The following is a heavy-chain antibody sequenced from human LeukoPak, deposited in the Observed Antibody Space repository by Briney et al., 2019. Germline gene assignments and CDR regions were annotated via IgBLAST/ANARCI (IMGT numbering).Heavy chain of an antibody. CDR3: ATLTTPGWFNP. V-gene: IGHV4-39*07. CDR2: IYYSGST. J-gene: IGHJ5*02. Sequence: PSETLSLTCTVSGGSIGSSSYYWGWIRQPPGKGLEWIGSIYYSGSTYYNPSLKSRVTISVDTSKNQFSLKLSSVTAADTAVYYCATLTTPGWFNPWGQGTLVTVSS. D-gene: IGHD1-1*01. CDR1: GGSIGSSSYY.